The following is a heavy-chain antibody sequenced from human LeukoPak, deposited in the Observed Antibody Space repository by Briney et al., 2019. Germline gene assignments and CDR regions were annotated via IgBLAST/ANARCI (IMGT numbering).Heavy chain of an antibody. Sequence: KPSETLSLTCTVSGGSISSYYWSWIRQPPGKGLEWIGYIYYSGSTNYNPSLKSRVTISVDTSKNQFSLKLSSVTAADTAVYYCARHDSSGYADAFDIWGQGTMVTVSS. D-gene: IGHD3-22*01. CDR1: GGSISSYY. V-gene: IGHV4-59*01. J-gene: IGHJ3*02. CDR3: ARHDSSGYADAFDI. CDR2: IYYSGST.